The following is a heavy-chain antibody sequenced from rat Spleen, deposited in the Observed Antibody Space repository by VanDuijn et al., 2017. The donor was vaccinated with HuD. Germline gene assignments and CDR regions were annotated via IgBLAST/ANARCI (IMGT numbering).Heavy chain of an antibody. D-gene: IGHD1-12*01. J-gene: IGHJ1*01. CDR2: ITNTGGST. Sequence: EVQLVESDGGLVQPGRSLKLSCAASGFTFNNYWMTWIRQAPGKGLEWVASITNTGGSTYYGDSVKGRFTISRDNAKSTLYLQMDSLRSEDTATYYCATSPYYWYFDFWGPGTMVTVSS. CDR3: ATSPYYWYFDF. V-gene: IGHV5-31*01. CDR1: GFTFNNYW.